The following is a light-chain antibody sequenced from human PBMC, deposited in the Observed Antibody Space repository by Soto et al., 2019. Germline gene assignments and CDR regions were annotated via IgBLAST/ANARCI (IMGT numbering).Light chain of an antibody. CDR2: EVS. CDR3: SSYITRSTVYV. Sequence: QSALTQPASVSGSRGHSITISCTGTSSDVGAYNYVSWYQQHPGKAPKLMIYEVSNRPSGVSNRFSGSKSGNTASLTISGLQAEDEAGYYCSSYITRSTVYVFGTGTKVTVL. V-gene: IGLV2-14*01. J-gene: IGLJ1*01. CDR1: SSDVGAYNY.